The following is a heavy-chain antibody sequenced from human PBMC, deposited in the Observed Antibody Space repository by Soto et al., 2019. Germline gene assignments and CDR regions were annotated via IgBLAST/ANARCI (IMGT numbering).Heavy chain of an antibody. CDR2: IVVGSGNT. CDR3: AAAGSGSYYTVYYFDY. V-gene: IGHV1-58*01. CDR1: GFTFTSSA. D-gene: IGHD1-26*01. J-gene: IGHJ4*02. Sequence: VASVKVSCKASGFTFTSSAVQWVRQARGQRLEWIGWIVVGSGNTNYAQKFQERVTITRDMSTSTAYMELSSLRSEDTAVYYCAAAGSGSYYTVYYFDYWGQGTLVTVSS.